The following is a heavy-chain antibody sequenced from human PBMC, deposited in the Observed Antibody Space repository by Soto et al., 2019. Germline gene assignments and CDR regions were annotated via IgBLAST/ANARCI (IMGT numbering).Heavy chain of an antibody. J-gene: IGHJ5*02. CDR3: ARGNYDILTGYFDGWFDP. Sequence: ASVKVSCKASGYTFTSYDINWVRQATGQGLEWMGWMNPNSGNTGYAQKFQGRVTMTRNTSISTAYMELSSLRSEDTAVYYCARGNYDILTGYFDGWFDPWGQGTLVTVSS. D-gene: IGHD3-9*01. CDR2: MNPNSGNT. V-gene: IGHV1-8*01. CDR1: GYTFTSYD.